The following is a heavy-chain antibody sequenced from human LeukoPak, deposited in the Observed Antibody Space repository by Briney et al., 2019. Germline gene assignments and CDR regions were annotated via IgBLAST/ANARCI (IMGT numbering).Heavy chain of an antibody. J-gene: IGHJ4*02. CDR1: GGSISSGDYY. D-gene: IGHD4-17*01. CDR2: IYYSGST. CDR3: ARVHDYGDYYFDY. V-gene: IGHV4-31*03. Sequence: PSETLSLTCTVSGGSISSGDYYWSWIRQHPGKGLEWIGYIYYSGSTYYNPSLKSRVTISVDTSKNQFSLKLSSVTAADTAVYYCARVHDYGDYYFDYWGQGTLVTVSS.